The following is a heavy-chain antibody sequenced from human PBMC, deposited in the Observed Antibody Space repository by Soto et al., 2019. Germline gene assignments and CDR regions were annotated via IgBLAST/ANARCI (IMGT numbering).Heavy chain of an antibody. CDR2: IYPGDSDS. CDR1: GYIFASDW. J-gene: IGHJ6*04. V-gene: IGHV5-51*01. CDR3: ARTRSFTLGFYYDGMDV. Sequence: PGESLTIPCHGSGYIFASDWIGWVRQMPGEDLEWMGNIYPGDSDSIYSPSFQGQVTISADKSLRTAYLQWTSLKASDTALYYCARTRSFTLGFYYDGMDVWGKRTTVTVS. D-gene: IGHD6-6*01.